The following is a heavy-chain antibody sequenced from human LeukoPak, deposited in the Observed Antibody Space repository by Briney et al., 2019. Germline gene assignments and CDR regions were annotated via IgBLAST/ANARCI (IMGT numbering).Heavy chain of an antibody. J-gene: IGHJ3*02. Sequence: SETLSLTCAVYGGSFSGYYWSWIRQPPGKGLEWIGEINHSGSTYYNPSLKSRVTISVDTSKNQFSLKLSSVTAADTAVYYCAREDGYNDAFDIWGQGTMVTVSS. D-gene: IGHD5-24*01. CDR2: INHSGST. CDR3: AREDGYNDAFDI. V-gene: IGHV4-34*01. CDR1: GGSFSGYY.